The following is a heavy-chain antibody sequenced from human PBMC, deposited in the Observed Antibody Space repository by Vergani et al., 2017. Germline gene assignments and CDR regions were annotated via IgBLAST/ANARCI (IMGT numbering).Heavy chain of an antibody. Sequence: QVQLQQWGAGLLKPSETLSLTCAVYGGSFSGYYWSWIRQPPGKGLEGIGEINHSGSTNYHPSLKSGITISVDTSKNQFSLNLSTVTAADTAVYYCAGGRSSSSGYLGLIDYWGQGTLVTVSS. CDR3: AGGRSSSSGYLGLIDY. D-gene: IGHD6-13*01. J-gene: IGHJ4*02. CDR2: INHSGST. CDR1: GGSFSGYY. V-gene: IGHV4-34*01.